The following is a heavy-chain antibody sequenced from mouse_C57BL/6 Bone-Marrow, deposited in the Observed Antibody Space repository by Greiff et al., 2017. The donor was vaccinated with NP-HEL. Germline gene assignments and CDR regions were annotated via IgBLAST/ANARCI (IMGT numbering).Heavy chain of an antibody. V-gene: IGHV5-2*01. CDR1: EYEFPSHD. J-gene: IGHJ1*03. CDR2: INSDGGST. Sequence: EVQGVESGGGLVQPGESLKLSCESNEYEFPSHDMSWVRKTPEKRLELVAAINSDGGSTYYPDTMERRFIISRDNTKKTLYLQMSSLRSDDTALYYCAGHYDYDDGWYFDVWGTGTTVTVSS. CDR3: AGHYDYDDGWYFDV. D-gene: IGHD2-4*01.